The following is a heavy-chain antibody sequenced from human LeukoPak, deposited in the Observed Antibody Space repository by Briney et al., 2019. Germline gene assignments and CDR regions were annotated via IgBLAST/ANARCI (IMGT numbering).Heavy chain of an antibody. CDR1: GFTFSSYE. J-gene: IGHJ3*02. D-gene: IGHD3-16*01. V-gene: IGHV3-48*03. CDR2: ISSSSSTI. Sequence: GGSLRLSCAASGFTFSSYELYWVRQAPGKGLEWISYISSSSSTIKYADSVRGRFTISRADARESLFLQLNSLRAEDTAIYYCGASRQYVGAFDIWGQGTLVTVSS. CDR3: GASRQYVGAFDI.